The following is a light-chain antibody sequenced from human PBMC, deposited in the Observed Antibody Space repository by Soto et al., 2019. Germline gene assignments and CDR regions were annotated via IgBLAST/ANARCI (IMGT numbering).Light chain of an antibody. CDR2: KAY. CDR3: KQYHSYSRT. Sequence: DIQMTQSPSTLSASVGDRVTITCRASQTIFSWLAWYQQKPGTPHKLLIYKAYTLQSGVQSRFSGSGSGTEFTLTIRSLQPDDIATYYCKQYHSYSRTFGQGTKVGIK. CDR1: QTIFSW. V-gene: IGKV1-5*03. J-gene: IGKJ1*01.